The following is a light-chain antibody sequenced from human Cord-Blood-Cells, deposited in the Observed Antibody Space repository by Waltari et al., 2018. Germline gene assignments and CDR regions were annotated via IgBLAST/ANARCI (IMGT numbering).Light chain of an antibody. CDR1: QSVSSY. CDR3: QQRSNWPPWT. V-gene: IGKV3-11*01. Sequence: EIVLTQSPATLSLSPGESATLSCRASQSVSSYLAWYQQKPGQALRLLIYDASNRATGIPARFSGSGSGTDFTLTISSLEPEDFAVYYCQQRSNWPPWTFGQGTKVEIK. CDR2: DAS. J-gene: IGKJ1*01.